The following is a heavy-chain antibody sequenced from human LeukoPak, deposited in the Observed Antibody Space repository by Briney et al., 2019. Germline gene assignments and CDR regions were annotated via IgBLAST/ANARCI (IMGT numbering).Heavy chain of an antibody. Sequence: ASVKVSCKASGYTFTSYYMHWVRQAPGQGLEWMGIINPSGGSTSYAQKFQGRVTMTRDMSTSTVYMELSSLRSEDTAVYYCARDGRGSSWYRGLDPWGQGTLVTVSS. V-gene: IGHV1-46*01. CDR3: ARDGRGSSWYRGLDP. J-gene: IGHJ5*02. D-gene: IGHD6-13*01. CDR1: GYTFTSYY. CDR2: INPSGGST.